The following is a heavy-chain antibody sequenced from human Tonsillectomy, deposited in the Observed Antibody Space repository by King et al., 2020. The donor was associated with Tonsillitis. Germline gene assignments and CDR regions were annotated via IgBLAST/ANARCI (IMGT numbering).Heavy chain of an antibody. CDR3: AKDHQRGLRRRFNWFDP. J-gene: IGHJ5*02. D-gene: IGHD3-10*01. CDR1: GFTFSSYA. Sequence: VQLVESGGGLVQPGGSLRLSCAASGFTFSSYAMSWVRQAPGKGLEWVSAISGSGGSTYYADSVKGRFTISRDNSKNTLYLQMNSLRAEDTAVYYCAKDHQRGLRRRFNWFDPWGQGTLVTVSS. V-gene: IGHV3-23*04. CDR2: ISGSGGST.